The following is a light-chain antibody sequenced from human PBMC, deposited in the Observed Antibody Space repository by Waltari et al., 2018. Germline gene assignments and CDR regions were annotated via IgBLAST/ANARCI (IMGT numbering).Light chain of an antibody. Sequence: QQPGKYARCLRRLEGIGSYTKGGGVPDRYSGSSSGADRYLTISNLQSEDEADYYCETCDSNTWVFGGGTKLTVL. CDR3: ETCDSNTWV. J-gene: IGLJ3*02. V-gene: IGLV4-60*03. CDR2: LEGIGSY.